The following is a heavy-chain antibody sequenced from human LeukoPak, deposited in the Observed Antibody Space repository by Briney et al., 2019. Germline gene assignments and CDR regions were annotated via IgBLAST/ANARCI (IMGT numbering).Heavy chain of an antibody. Sequence: SVKVSCKASGGTFSSYGLNWVRQAPGHGLEWMGRITPMLAITNYAQKFQGRVTITADTSTSTAYMELSSLRSEDTAVYYCARNTYDSSGYTKEYFQHWGQGTLVTVSS. CDR2: ITPMLAIT. V-gene: IGHV1-69*04. CDR3: ARNTYDSSGYTKEYFQH. J-gene: IGHJ1*01. CDR1: GGTFSSYG. D-gene: IGHD3-22*01.